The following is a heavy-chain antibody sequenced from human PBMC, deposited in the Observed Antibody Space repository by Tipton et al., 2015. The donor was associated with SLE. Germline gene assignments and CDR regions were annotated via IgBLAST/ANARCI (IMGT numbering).Heavy chain of an antibody. V-gene: IGHV4-59*01. CDR1: GGSFSGYY. CDR2: IYYSGST. Sequence: TLSLTCTVYGGSFSGYYWSWIRQPPGKGLEWIGYIYYSGSTNYNPSLKSRVTISVDTSKNQFSLKLSSVTAADTAVYYCAKDRQRILWFGRGQGTLVTVSS. D-gene: IGHD3-10*01. CDR3: AKDRQRILWFG. J-gene: IGHJ4*02.